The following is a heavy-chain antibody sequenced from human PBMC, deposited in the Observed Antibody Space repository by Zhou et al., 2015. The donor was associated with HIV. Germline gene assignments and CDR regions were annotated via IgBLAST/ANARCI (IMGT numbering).Heavy chain of an antibody. CDR1: GYMFTAYN. CDR2: INPSDGGT. Sequence: QVQLVQSGAEVKKPGASVKVSCKASGYMFTAYNLHWVRQAPGQGLEWMGIINPSDGGTTYAQKFQTRVTMTRDTSTSTVYVELSNLRSGDTAVYYCAREVSHIVVESGGDAFEIWGHGTMVTVSS. J-gene: IGHJ3*02. CDR3: AREVSHIVVESGGDAFEI. D-gene: IGHD2-21*01. V-gene: IGHV1-46*01.